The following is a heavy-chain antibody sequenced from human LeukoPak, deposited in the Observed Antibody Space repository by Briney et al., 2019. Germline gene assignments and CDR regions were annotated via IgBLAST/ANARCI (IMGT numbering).Heavy chain of an antibody. CDR2: IIPIFGTA. CDR1: GGTFTSYA. J-gene: IGHJ4*02. CDR3: AADLVDTAMVTVN. V-gene: IGHV1-69*05. Sequence: GSSVKVSCKASGGTFTSYAISWVRQAPGQGLEWMGGIIPIFGTANYAQKCQGRVTIPTDESTSTAYMELSSLRSEDTAVYYCAADLVDTAMVTVNWGQGTLVTVSS. D-gene: IGHD5-18*01.